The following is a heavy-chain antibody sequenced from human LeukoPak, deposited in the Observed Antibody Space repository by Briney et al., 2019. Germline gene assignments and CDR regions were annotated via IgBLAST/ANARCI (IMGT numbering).Heavy chain of an antibody. D-gene: IGHD2-2*01. V-gene: IGHV1-69*13. CDR1: GGTFSSYA. J-gene: IGHJ4*02. Sequence: ASVKVSCKASGGTFSSYAISWVRQAPGQGLEWMGGIIPIFGTANYAQKFQGRVTITADESTSTAYMELSSLRSEDTAVYYCAQRSCSSTSCYARGGVGEWSLGRYWGQGTLVTVSS. CDR3: AQRSCSSTSCYARGGVGEWSLGRY. CDR2: IIPIFGTA.